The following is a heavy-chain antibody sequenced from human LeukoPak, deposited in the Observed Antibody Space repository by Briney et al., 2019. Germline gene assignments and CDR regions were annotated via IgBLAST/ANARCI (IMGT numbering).Heavy chain of an antibody. CDR2: INPNSGAT. J-gene: IGHJ5*02. V-gene: IGHV1-2*02. Sequence: ASVKVSCRASGYXFTAFYMHWVRQAPGQGLESLGWINPNSGATNYAQKFQGRVTMTRDTSISTAYMELSRLRSDDTAVYYCARAHLIAAAGYNWFDPWGQGTLVTVSS. D-gene: IGHD6-13*01. CDR3: ARAHLIAAAGYNWFDP. CDR1: GYXFTAFY.